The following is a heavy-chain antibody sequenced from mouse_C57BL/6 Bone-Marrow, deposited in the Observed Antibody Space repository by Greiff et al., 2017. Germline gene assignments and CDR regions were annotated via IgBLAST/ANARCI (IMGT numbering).Heavy chain of an antibody. D-gene: IGHD2-4*01. CDR2: IYPRSGNT. J-gene: IGHJ3*01. V-gene: IGHV1-81*01. CDR3: ARSYYYEPFAY. CDR1: GYTFTSYG. Sequence: VQLQQSGAELARPGASVKLSCKASGYTFTSYGISWVKQRTGQGLEWIGEIYPRSGNTYYNEKFKGKATLTADKSSSTADMELRSLTSEDSAVYFCARSYYYEPFAYWGQGTLVTVSA.